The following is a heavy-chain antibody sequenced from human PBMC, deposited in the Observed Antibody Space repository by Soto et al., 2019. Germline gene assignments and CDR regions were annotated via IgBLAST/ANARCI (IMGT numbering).Heavy chain of an antibody. D-gene: IGHD3-10*01. Sequence: QLQLQESGPGLVKPSETLSLTCTVSNGSISSAIYYWGWIRQPPGKGLEWIGSTYHSGSTCYNPSLQGRVTISVDTSKNQFSLKLSSVTAADTAVYFCAGRSSLASVQVYFGEISNYNWFDPWGQGTLVTVSS. CDR1: NGSISSAIYY. J-gene: IGHJ5*02. CDR2: TYHSGST. CDR3: AGRSSLASVQVYFGEISNYNWFDP. V-gene: IGHV4-39*01.